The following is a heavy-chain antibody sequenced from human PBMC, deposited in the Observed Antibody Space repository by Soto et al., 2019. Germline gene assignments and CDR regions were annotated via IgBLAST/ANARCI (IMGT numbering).Heavy chain of an antibody. CDR1: GFTFSSYA. J-gene: IGHJ4*02. Sequence: GGSLRLSCAASGFTFSSYAMSWVRQAPGKGLVWFSVISVSVSSTYFADSVKGRFTISRDNSKNTLYLQMNSLRAEDTAVYYCAKRGPYSSGWYYFGQWGQGTQVTVSS. CDR3: AKRGPYSSGWYYFGQ. CDR2: ISVSVSST. D-gene: IGHD6-19*01. V-gene: IGHV3-23*01.